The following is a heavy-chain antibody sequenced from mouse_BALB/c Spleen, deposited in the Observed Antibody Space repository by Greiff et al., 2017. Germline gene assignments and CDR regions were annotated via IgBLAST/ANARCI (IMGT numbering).Heavy chain of an antibody. J-gene: IGHJ2*01. CDR1: GFTFSDYG. CDR3: ARDVGYYFDY. CDR2: ISNLAYSI. Sequence: EVKLVESGGGLVQPGGSRKLSCAASGFTFSDYGMAWVRQAPGKGPEWVAFISNLAYSIYYADTVTGRFTISRENAKNTLYLEMSSLRSEDTAMYYCARDVGYYFDYWGQGTTLTVSS. V-gene: IGHV5-15*02.